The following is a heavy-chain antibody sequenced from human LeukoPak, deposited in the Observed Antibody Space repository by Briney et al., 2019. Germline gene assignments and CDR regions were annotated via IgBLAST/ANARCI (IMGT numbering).Heavy chain of an antibody. Sequence: PSETLSLTCTVSGGSISGSSYYWGWIRQPPGKGLEWIGSIYYSGSTYYNPSLKSRVTISVDTSKSQFSLKLSSVTAADTAVYYCARRTSIAARPDSLDYWGQGTLVTVSS. CDR1: GGSISGSSYY. V-gene: IGHV4-39*01. D-gene: IGHD6-6*01. CDR2: IYYSGST. J-gene: IGHJ4*02. CDR3: ARRTSIAARPDSLDY.